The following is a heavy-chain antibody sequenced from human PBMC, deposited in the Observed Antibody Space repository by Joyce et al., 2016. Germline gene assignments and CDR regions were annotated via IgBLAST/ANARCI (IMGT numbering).Heavy chain of an antibody. Sequence: QLQLQEWGAGLLKPSETLSLTCAVYGGSLSGYYWSWIRQAPGMGLEWIGEVNDGGRTNDNTSIESRASTSKDASKKKFSLRLTNVTAAETAVYFWARAGRGIILARGEMGEYIQHWGRGTVVIVSS. CDR2: VNDGGRT. CDR1: GGSLSGYY. J-gene: IGHJ1*01. D-gene: IGHD3-10*01. CDR3: ARAGRGIILARGEMGEYIQH. V-gene: IGHV4-34*04.